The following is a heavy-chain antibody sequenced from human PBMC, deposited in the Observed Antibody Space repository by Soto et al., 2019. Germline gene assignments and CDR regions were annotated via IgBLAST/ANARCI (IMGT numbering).Heavy chain of an antibody. CDR3: DNNGRYGREDACFFVPGFDM. V-gene: IGHV1-69*01. D-gene: IGHD5-18*01. Sequence: QVELMQSGPEVKKPGSSVKVTCTASGGNSSNFGISWVRRTPGQGQEWVGWIVPGFGAPPYRLKFQDRHTRGAKESKTTVFMELRGLTSEATAVNYGDNNGRYGREDACFFVPGFDMWGHGTQVIVSS. J-gene: IGHJ4*01. CDR2: IVPGFGAP. CDR1: GGNSSNFG.